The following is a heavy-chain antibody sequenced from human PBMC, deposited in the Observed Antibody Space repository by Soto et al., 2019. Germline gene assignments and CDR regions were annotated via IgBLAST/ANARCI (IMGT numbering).Heavy chain of an antibody. D-gene: IGHD2-8*02. Sequence: NPSETLSLTCTVSGGSITSSPSYWGWIRQPPGKGLEWIGSTYFGGSTYYNPSLTGRVTISVDTSKNQVSLSLNSVTAADTAVYYCARPRHHTALVFDYWGQGALVTV. V-gene: IGHV4-39*01. CDR1: GGSITSSPSY. J-gene: IGHJ4*02. CDR3: ARPRHHTALVFDY. CDR2: TYFGGST.